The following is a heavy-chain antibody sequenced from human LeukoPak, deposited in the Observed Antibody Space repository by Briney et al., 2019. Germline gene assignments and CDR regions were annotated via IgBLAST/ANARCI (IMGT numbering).Heavy chain of an antibody. V-gene: IGHV1-46*01. J-gene: IGHJ4*02. D-gene: IGHD3-10*01. Sequence: GASVKVSCKASGYTFTRYYMHWVRQAPGQGLEWMGINNPSGGSTNYAQQFQGRVTMTRDMSTSTVYLELSSLRSEDTAVYYCARSEFGSGSYYGFDYWGQGTLVTVSS. CDR1: GYTFTRYY. CDR2: NNPSGGST. CDR3: ARSEFGSGSYYGFDY.